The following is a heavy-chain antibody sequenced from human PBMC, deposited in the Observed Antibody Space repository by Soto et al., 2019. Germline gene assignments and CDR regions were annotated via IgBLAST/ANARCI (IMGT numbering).Heavy chain of an antibody. CDR2: IYYSGST. CDR3: ARHHDS. CDR1: VGSISSYY. Sequence: QVQLQESGPGLLKPSETLSLTCTVSVGSISSYYWTWIRQPPGKGLEWIGYIYYSGSTNYNPSLKSRVTISVDTSKNQFSLKLSSVTAADTAVYYCARHHDSWGQGTLVTVSS. V-gene: IGHV4-59*08. J-gene: IGHJ4*02.